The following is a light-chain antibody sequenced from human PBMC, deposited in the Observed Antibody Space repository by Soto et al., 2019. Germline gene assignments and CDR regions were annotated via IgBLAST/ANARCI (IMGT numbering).Light chain of an antibody. CDR2: EVS. CDR3: SSYTSSSTLGV. Sequence: QSALTQPASVSGSPGQSITISCTGNSSDVGGYNYVSWYQQHPGKAPKIMIYEVSHRPSGVSNRFSGSKSGNTASLTISGLQAEDEADYYCSSYTSSSTLGVFGGGTKLTVL. CDR1: SSDVGGYNY. J-gene: IGLJ3*02. V-gene: IGLV2-14*01.